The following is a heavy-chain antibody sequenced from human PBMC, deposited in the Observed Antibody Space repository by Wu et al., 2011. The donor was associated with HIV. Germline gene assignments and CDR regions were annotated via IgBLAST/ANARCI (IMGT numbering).Heavy chain of an antibody. CDR2: IIPIFGTR. D-gene: IGHD1-1*01. J-gene: IGHJ6*03. CDR1: GGTFSSYA. CDR3: ARESEGQRMKGFYYYMAV. V-gene: IGHV1-69*06. Sequence: PGSSVKVSCKASGGTFSSYAISWVRQALDKGVEWMGGIIPIFGTRNDAQKFQGRITITADKSTSTAYMELSSLTSDDTAVYYCARESEGQRMKGFYYYMAVWGKGTTVTVSS.